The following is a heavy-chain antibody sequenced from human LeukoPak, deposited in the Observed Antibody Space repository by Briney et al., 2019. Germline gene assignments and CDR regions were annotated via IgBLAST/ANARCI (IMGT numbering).Heavy chain of an antibody. J-gene: IGHJ6*03. CDR2: ISGSGGST. CDR3: AKRRGLELLYYYYMDV. D-gene: IGHD1-7*01. Sequence: GGSLRLSCAASGFTFSSYAMIWVRQAPGKGLEWVSAISGSGGSTFYADSVKGRFTISRDNSKNTLYLQMNSLRGEDTAVYYCAKRRGLELLYYYYMDVWGKGTTVTVSS. V-gene: IGHV3-23*01. CDR1: GFTFSSYA.